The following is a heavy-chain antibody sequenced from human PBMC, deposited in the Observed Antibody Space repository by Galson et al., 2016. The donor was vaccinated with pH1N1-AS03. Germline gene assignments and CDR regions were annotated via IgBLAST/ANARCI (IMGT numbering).Heavy chain of an antibody. CDR1: GYTFNDNY. Sequence: VKVSCKASGYTFNDNYIHWVRQAPGQGLEWMGWISPDNGGTNFAQKFQGRVTMTKDTSINTAYMELSGLRSDDTALYYCARIIRGSGGLDPWGQGTLVTVSS. D-gene: IGHD1-14*01. CDR3: ARIIRGSGGLDP. V-gene: IGHV1-2*02. CDR2: ISPDNGGT. J-gene: IGHJ5*02.